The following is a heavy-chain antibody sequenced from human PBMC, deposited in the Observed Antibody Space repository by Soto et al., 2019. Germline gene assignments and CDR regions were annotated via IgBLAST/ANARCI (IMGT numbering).Heavy chain of an antibody. CDR3: ARERVAIFGVVLPAGFDV. V-gene: IGHV4-59*01. CDR2: IYYNGST. Sequence: QVQLQESGPGLVKPSETLSLICTVSGGSINSYFWNWIRQSPGKGLEWIGYIYYNGSTNYNPSLKSRVTISVDTSKNQFSLKLSSVTAADTAVYYCARERVAIFGVVLPAGFDVWGQGTTVTVSS. J-gene: IGHJ6*02. CDR1: GGSINSYF. D-gene: IGHD3-3*01.